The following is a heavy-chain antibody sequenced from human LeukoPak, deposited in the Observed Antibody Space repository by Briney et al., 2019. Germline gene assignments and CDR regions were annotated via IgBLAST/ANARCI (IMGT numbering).Heavy chain of an antibody. V-gene: IGHV3-33*01. Sequence: GRSLRLSCAASGFTFSSYGMHWVRQAPGKGLEWVAVIWYDGSNKYYADSVKGRFTISRDNSKNTLYLQMNSLRAEDTAVYYCARRVQDFWSGNNWFDPWGQGTLVTVSS. CDR3: ARRVQDFWSGNNWFDP. CDR2: IWYDGSNK. CDR1: GFTFSSYG. D-gene: IGHD3-3*01. J-gene: IGHJ5*02.